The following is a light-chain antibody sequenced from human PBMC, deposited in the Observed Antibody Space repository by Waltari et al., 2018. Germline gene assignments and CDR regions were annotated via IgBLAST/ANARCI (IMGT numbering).Light chain of an antibody. V-gene: IGLV2-14*03. CDR2: DVS. CDR3: SSYTSSGTLV. Sequence: QSALTQPASVSGSPGQSITISCSGPSNDLGSYNYISWYQQHPGRAPKLMIYDVSDRPSGLSDRFSGSKSGNTASLSISGLQAEDEADYYCSSYTSSGTLVFGGGTKLTVL. CDR1: SNDLGSYNY. J-gene: IGLJ2*01.